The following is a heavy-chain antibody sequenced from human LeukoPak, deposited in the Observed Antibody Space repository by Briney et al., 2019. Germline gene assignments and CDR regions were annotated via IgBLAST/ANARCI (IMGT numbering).Heavy chain of an antibody. D-gene: IGHD3-9*01. Sequence: PGGSLRLSCAASGFTFRSYGMHWVRQAPGKGLEWVAFIRYDGNNKYYADSVKGRFTISRDNSKNTLYLQMNNLRAEDTAIYYCAKAANYDILTGYYLDYWGQGTLVTVSS. CDR2: IRYDGNNK. CDR1: GFTFRSYG. CDR3: AKAANYDILTGYYLDY. J-gene: IGHJ4*02. V-gene: IGHV3-30*02.